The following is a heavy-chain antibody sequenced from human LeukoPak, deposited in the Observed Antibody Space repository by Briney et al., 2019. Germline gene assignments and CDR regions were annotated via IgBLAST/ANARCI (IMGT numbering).Heavy chain of an antibody. V-gene: IGHV3-9*01. CDR2: ISWNSGSI. CDR1: GFTFDDYA. J-gene: IGHJ4*02. CDR3: AKDTYGSGSYYWFDY. D-gene: IGHD3-10*01. Sequence: GGSLRLSCAASGFTFDDYAMPWVRQAPGKGLEWVSGISWNSGSIGYADSVKGRFTISRDNAKNSLYLQMNSLRAEDTALYYCAKDTYGSGSYYWFDYWGQGTLVTVSS.